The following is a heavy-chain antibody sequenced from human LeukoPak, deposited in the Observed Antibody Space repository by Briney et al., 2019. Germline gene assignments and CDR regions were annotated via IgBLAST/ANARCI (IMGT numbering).Heavy chain of an antibody. Sequence: SVKVSCKASGDTLNNYAISWVRQAPGQRLEWMGGIIPMFGTADYGQKFQGRATIMTDESTSTGYMDLSSLRSEDTAIYYCVLGYCSGGCAWYGGDYWGQGTLVTVSS. D-gene: IGHD2-15*01. CDR1: GDTLNNYA. CDR2: IIPMFGTA. J-gene: IGHJ4*02. V-gene: IGHV1-69*05. CDR3: VLGYCSGGCAWYGGDY.